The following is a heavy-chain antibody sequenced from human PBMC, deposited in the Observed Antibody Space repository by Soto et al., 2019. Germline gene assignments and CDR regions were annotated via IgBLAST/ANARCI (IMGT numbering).Heavy chain of an antibody. D-gene: IGHD2-21*02. V-gene: IGHV3-7*03. J-gene: IGHJ4*02. CDR1: GLTFSGHW. CDR3: TSRPSGMTYHAVFDF. Sequence: SGGSLRLSXAASGLTFSGHWMTWVRQTPGEGLQWVAAIKPDGSETFYVDSVKGRFTISRDNARNSLFLQMDSLRAEDTAVYYCTSRPSGMTYHAVFDFWGQGTLVTVSS. CDR2: IKPDGSET.